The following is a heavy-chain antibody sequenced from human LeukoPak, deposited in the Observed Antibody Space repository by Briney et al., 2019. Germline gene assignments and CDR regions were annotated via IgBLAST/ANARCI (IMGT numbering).Heavy chain of an antibody. J-gene: IGHJ3*01. CDR1: GGSISSSRDF. CDR2: IYYNGNT. CDR3: ARQEEQLVRGAFDL. V-gene: IGHV4-39*01. D-gene: IGHD6-6*01. Sequence: SETLSLTCFVSGGSISSSRDFWGWIRPPPGKGLEGIGSIYYNGNTYYNPSLKSRVTISVETSKMQFSLQLTSVTAADAALYYCARQEEQLVRGAFDLWGQGTLVTVSS.